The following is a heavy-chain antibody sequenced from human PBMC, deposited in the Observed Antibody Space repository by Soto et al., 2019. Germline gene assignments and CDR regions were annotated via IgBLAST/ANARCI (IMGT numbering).Heavy chain of an antibody. Sequence: QVQLVESGGGVVQPGRSLRLSCAASGFTFSSYAMHWVRQAPGKGLEWVAVISYDGSNKYYADSVKGRFTISRDNSKNTLYLKMNSLRAEDTAVYYCARDEAVAGTEGHYYYYGMDVWGQGTTVTVSS. CDR1: GFTFSSYA. CDR3: ARDEAVAGTEGHYYYYGMDV. J-gene: IGHJ6*02. V-gene: IGHV3-30-3*01. CDR2: ISYDGSNK. D-gene: IGHD6-19*01.